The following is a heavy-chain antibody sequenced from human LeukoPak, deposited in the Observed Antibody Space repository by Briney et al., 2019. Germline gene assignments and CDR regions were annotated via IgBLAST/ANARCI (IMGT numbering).Heavy chain of an antibody. J-gene: IGHJ4*02. D-gene: IGHD6-13*01. CDR3: VRTIAAAGRPYFDY. V-gene: IGHV4-34*01. CDR1: GGSFSGYY. CDR2: INHSGST. Sequence: SETLSLTCAVYGGSFSGYYWSWIRQPPGKGLEWIGEINHSGSTNYNPSLKSRVTISVDTSKNQFSLKLSSVTAADTAVYYCVRTIAAAGRPYFDYWGQGTLVTVSS.